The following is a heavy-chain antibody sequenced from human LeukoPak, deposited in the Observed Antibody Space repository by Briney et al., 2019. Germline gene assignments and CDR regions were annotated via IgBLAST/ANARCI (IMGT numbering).Heavy chain of an antibody. Sequence: GGSLRLSCAASGFTFSDYSMNWVRQAPGKGREWVSYIRRSSSGTIYYADSVKGRFAISRDNAKNSLYLQMNSLRAEDTAVYYCARDHNWAFDYWGQGTLVIVSS. J-gene: IGHJ4*02. CDR1: GFTFSDYS. V-gene: IGHV3-48*01. CDR2: IRRSSSGTI. D-gene: IGHD1-1*01. CDR3: ARDHNWAFDY.